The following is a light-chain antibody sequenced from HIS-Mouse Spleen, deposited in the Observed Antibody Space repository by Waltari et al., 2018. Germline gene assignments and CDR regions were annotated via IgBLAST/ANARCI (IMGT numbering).Light chain of an antibody. CDR1: QSVLYSSNNKNY. V-gene: IGKV4-1*01. J-gene: IGKJ2*01. CDR2: WAS. Sequence: DIVMTQSPDSLAVSLGERATINCKSSQSVLYSSNNKNYLAWYQQKPGQPPKLLLYWASTRESGFPDRFSGSGSGTDFTLTISSLQAEDVAVYYCQQYYSTPYTFGQGTKLEIK. CDR3: QQYYSTPYT.